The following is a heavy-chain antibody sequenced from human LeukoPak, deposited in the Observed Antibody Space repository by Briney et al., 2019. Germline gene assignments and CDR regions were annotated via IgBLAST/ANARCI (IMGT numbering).Heavy chain of an antibody. Sequence: EASVKVSCKASGYTFTGYYMHWVRQAPGQGLEWMGWINPNSGGTNYAKKFQGRVTMDRDTSISTAYMELSRLRSDDTAVYYCARVGLLDYGMDVWGKGTTVTVSS. CDR1: GYTFTGYY. CDR3: ARVGLLDYGMDV. CDR2: INPNSGGT. V-gene: IGHV1-2*02. D-gene: IGHD3-10*01. J-gene: IGHJ6*04.